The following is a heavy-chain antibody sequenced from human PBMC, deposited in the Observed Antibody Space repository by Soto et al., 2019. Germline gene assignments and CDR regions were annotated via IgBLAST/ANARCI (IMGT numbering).Heavy chain of an antibody. Sequence: PGGSLRLSCAASGFRFSGFGMHWVRQAPGKGLEWVAILRYDGSNKYYADSVKGRFTISRDNSQNTLYLQMDSLRVEDTAVYYCARDGVGATTFYGYFDYWGQGILVTVSP. D-gene: IGHD1-26*01. CDR1: GFRFSGFG. CDR3: ARDGVGATTFYGYFDY. CDR2: LRYDGSNK. J-gene: IGHJ4*02. V-gene: IGHV3-30*02.